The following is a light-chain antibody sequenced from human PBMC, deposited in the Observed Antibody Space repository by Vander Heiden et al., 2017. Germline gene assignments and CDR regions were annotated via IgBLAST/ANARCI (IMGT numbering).Light chain of an antibody. CDR1: SSDIGSYNL. J-gene: IGLJ3*02. Sequence: QSALTQPASVSGSPGQSITISCTGTSSDIGSYNLVSWFQQHPGKAHKLMISEVNKRPSGVSNRFSGSKSGNVASLTISGSQAEDEADYYCCSFAGRPWVFGGGTKLTVL. CDR2: EVN. CDR3: CSFAGRPWV. V-gene: IGLV2-23*02.